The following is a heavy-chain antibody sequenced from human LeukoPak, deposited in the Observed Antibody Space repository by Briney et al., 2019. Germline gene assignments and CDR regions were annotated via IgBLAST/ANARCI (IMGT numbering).Heavy chain of an antibody. CDR1: GDSISTNY. D-gene: IGHD3-10*01. CDR2: IYYSGST. Sequence: SETLSLTCTVSGDSISTNYWSWIRQPPGKGLEWIGYIYYSGSTNYNPSLKSRVTISVDTSKNQFSLKLSSVTAADTAVYYCARHSALFDPWGQGTLVTVSS. J-gene: IGHJ5*02. CDR3: ARHSALFDP. V-gene: IGHV4-59*01.